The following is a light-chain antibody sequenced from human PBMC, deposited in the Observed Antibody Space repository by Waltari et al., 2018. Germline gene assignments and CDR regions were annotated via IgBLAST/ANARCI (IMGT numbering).Light chain of an antibody. CDR3: QQRNNWPPWT. CDR2: DAS. J-gene: IGKJ1*01. V-gene: IGKV3-11*01. CDR1: QSVSSD. Sequence: EIVLTQSPATLSLSPGDTTALPCRASQSVSSDLAWYQQKPGPAPRLLIYDASKRATGIPARFSGCGSGTDFTLTISSLEPEDFAVYYCQQRNNWPPWTFGQGTKVEFK.